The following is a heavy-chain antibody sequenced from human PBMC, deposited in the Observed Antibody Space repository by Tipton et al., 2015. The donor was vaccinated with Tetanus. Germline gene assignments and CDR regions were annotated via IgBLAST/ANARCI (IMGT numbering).Heavy chain of an antibody. V-gene: IGHV3-33*01. CDR2: SWYDGTDK. J-gene: IGHJ4*02. CDR1: GFIFSSYG. D-gene: IGHD2-15*01. CDR3: AREADCSGGSCFSGDFDT. Sequence: LSLTCAASGFIFSSYGIHWVRQAPGKGLEWLAVSWYDGTDKYYADSVKGRFTISRDNSKNTLYLQMNSLRAEDTALYYCAREADCSGGSCFSGDFDTWGQGTQVTVSS.